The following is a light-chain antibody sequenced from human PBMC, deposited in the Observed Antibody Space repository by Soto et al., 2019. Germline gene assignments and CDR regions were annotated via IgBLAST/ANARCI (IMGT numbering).Light chain of an antibody. J-gene: IGKJ5*01. CDR1: QSVSSN. V-gene: IGKV3-15*01. Sequence: DIVMTQSPATLSVYPGERATLSCRATQSVSSNLAWYQQKPGQAPRLLIYGASTRATGIPARFSGSGSGTEFTLTISSLQSEDFAVYYCQQYNNWPPITFGQGTRLEIK. CDR2: GAS. CDR3: QQYNNWPPIT.